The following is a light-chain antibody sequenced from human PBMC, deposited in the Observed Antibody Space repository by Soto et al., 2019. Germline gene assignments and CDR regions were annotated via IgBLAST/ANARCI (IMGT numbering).Light chain of an antibody. CDR1: SSDVGGYNY. V-gene: IGLV2-8*01. J-gene: IGLJ3*02. CDR3: SSEGGSNFVV. CDR2: EVS. Sequence: QSALTQPPSASGSPGQSVTISCTGSSSDVGGYNYVSWYQQHPGKAPKLMIYEVSKRPSGVPDRLSGSKSGNTASLTVSGHQAEEEDYYCCSSEGGSNFVVFGGGTKLTVL.